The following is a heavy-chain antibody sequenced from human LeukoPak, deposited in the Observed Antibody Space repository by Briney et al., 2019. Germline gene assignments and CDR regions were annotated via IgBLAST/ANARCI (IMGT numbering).Heavy chain of an antibody. V-gene: IGHV3-23*01. CDR2: ISGSDGST. D-gene: IGHD6-13*01. CDR3: AKEAEQQLAPDY. Sequence: GGSLRLSCAASGFTFSSYSMNWVRQAPGKGLEWVSTISGSDGSTYYADSVKGRFTISRDNSKNTLYLQMNSLRAEDTAVYYCAKEAEQQLAPDYWGQGTLVTVSS. J-gene: IGHJ4*02. CDR1: GFTFSSYS.